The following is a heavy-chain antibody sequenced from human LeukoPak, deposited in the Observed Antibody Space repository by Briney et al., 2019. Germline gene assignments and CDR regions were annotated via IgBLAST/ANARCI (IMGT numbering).Heavy chain of an antibody. V-gene: IGHV4-59*01. D-gene: IGHD7-27*01. CDR2: NTDSGNI. CDR3: ARDNWGSLDY. CDR1: GSSMTIYS. J-gene: IGHJ4*02. Sequence: SETLSLTCAVSGSSMTIYSWGWIRQAPGEGLEWIGHNTDSGNINFNPALKSRVTISVDTSKSQFSLKLTSVTPADTAVYYCARDNWGSLDYWGQGTLVTVSS.